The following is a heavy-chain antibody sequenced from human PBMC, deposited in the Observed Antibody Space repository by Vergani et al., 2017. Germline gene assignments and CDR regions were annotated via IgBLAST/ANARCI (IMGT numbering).Heavy chain of an antibody. Sequence: EVQLVQSGAEVKKPGESLTISCKGSGYSFTNYWIGWVRQVPGKGLEWMGIIYPGDSETRYSPSFQGQVTISADKSISTAYLQWSSLKASGTAMYYCARPRSSSLGYYFDYWGQGTLVTVSS. CDR2: IYPGDSET. CDR3: ARPRSSSLGYYFDY. V-gene: IGHV5-51*03. D-gene: IGHD6-6*01. CDR1: GYSFTNYW. J-gene: IGHJ4*02.